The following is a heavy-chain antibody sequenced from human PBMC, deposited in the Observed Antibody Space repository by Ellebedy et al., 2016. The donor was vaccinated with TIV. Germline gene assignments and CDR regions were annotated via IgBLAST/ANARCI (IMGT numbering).Heavy chain of an antibody. CDR2: IRPNSGAT. V-gene: IGHV1-2*02. D-gene: IGHD2-21*01. CDR1: GYSFTDYY. CDR3: ARDESIYSDSNDNWFDP. J-gene: IGHJ5*02. Sequence: AASVKVSCKTSGYSFTDYYIHWARQAPGHGLEWMGWIRPNSGATLYARQFQGRVTMTRDTSITTAYLDLKRLTSDDSAVYYCARDESIYSDSNDNWFDPWGQGTLVTVTS.